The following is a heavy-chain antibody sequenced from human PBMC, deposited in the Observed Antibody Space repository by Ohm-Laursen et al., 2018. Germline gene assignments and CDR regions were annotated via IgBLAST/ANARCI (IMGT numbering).Heavy chain of an antibody. CDR3: ARGGDYGGHFDY. CDR1: GGTFSSYA. Sequence: SVKVSCKASGGTFSSYAISWVRQAPGQGLEWMGGIIPIFGTANYAQKFQGRVTITADESTSTAYMELSRLRSDDTAVYYCARGGDYGGHFDYWGQGTLVTVSS. CDR2: IIPIFGTA. V-gene: IGHV1-69*13. D-gene: IGHD4-23*01. J-gene: IGHJ4*02.